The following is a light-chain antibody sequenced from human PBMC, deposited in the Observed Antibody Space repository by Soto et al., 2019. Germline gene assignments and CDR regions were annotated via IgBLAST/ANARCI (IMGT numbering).Light chain of an antibody. CDR3: QHYGSSPPMYT. Sequence: EIVLTQSPGTLSLSPGERATLSCRASQSVSSNYLAWYQQKPGQAPRLLIYGASSRATGISDRFSGSGSGTDFTLTISVVDPEDFAVYYCQHYGSSPPMYTFGQGTKLEIK. J-gene: IGKJ2*01. CDR1: QSVSSNY. V-gene: IGKV3-20*01. CDR2: GAS.